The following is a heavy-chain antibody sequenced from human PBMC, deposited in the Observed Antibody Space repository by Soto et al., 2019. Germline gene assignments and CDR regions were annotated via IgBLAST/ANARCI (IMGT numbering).Heavy chain of an antibody. Sequence: SVKVSCKASGCTFSSYTISWVRQAPGQGLEWMGRIIPILGIANYAQKFQGRVTITADKSTSTAYMELSSLRSEDTAVYYCARDREGTPNAFDIWGQGTMVTVSS. D-gene: IGHD1-1*01. J-gene: IGHJ3*02. CDR1: GCTFSSYT. CDR3: ARDREGTPNAFDI. V-gene: IGHV1-69*04. CDR2: IIPILGIA.